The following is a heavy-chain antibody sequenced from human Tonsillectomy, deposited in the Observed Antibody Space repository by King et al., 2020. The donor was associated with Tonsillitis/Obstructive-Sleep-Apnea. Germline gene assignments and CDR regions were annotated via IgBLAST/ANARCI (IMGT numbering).Heavy chain of an antibody. CDR2: ISWNSGSI. CDR1: GFTFDDYA. CDR3: AKDQSQGGNSGARLGFDY. V-gene: IGHV3-9*01. J-gene: IGHJ4*02. Sequence: VQLVESGGGLVQPGRSLRLSCAASGFTFDDYAMHWVRQAPGKGLEWVAGISWNSGSIGYADSVKGRFTISRDNAKNSLYLQMNSLRAEDTALYYCAKDQSQGGNSGARLGFDYWGQGTLVTVSS. D-gene: IGHD4-23*01.